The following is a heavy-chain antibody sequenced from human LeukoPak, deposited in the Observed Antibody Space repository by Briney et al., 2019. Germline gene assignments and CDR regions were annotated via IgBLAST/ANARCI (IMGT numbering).Heavy chain of an antibody. CDR1: GFTFSTYG. Sequence: GGSLRLSCAASGFTFSTYGMNWVRQAPGKGLEWVSSISSSSNYIYYADSVKGRFTISRDNAKNSLYLQMNSLRAEDTAVYYCAREASSFGGIDYWGQGTLVTVSS. D-gene: IGHD3-3*01. CDR3: AREASSFGGIDY. CDR2: ISSSSNYI. V-gene: IGHV3-21*01. J-gene: IGHJ4*02.